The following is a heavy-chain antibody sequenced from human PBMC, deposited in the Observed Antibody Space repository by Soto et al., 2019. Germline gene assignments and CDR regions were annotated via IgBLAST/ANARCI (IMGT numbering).Heavy chain of an antibody. CDR1: GYTFTGYY. CDR3: ERDLRPGGRYCINGVCYSGAFDI. J-gene: IGHJ3*02. CDR2: INPNSGGT. V-gene: IGHV1-2*04. Sequence: ASVKVSCKASGYTFTGYYMQWVRQAPGQGLEWMGWINPNSGGTNYAQKFQGWVTMTRDTSISTAYMELSRLRSDVTAVYYCERDLRPGGRYCINGVCYSGAFDIWSQ. D-gene: IGHD2-8*01.